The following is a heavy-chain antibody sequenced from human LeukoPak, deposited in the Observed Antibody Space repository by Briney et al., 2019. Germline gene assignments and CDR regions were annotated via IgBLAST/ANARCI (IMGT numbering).Heavy chain of an antibody. CDR2: ISAYNDNT. J-gene: IGHJ4*02. Sequence: ASVKVSCKASGYTFTSYGISWVRQAPGQGLELMGLISAYNDNTNYAQKLQGRVTMTTDTSTSTAYMDLRSLRSDDTAVYYCARAPSLAGYSYGYFDYWGQGTLVTVSS. CDR1: GYTFTSYG. CDR3: ARAPSLAGYSYGYFDY. D-gene: IGHD5-18*01. V-gene: IGHV1-18*01.